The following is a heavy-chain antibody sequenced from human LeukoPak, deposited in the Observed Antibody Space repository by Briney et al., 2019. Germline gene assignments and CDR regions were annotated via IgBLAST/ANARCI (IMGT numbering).Heavy chain of an antibody. CDR2: INHSGST. J-gene: IGHJ4*02. CDR1: GGSFSGYY. D-gene: IGHD5-12*01. V-gene: IGHV4-34*01. CDR3: ARKGRPSRGSFDY. Sequence: SETLSLTCAVYGGSFSGYYWSWIRQPPGKGLEWIGEINHSGSTNYNPSLKSRVTISVDTSKNQFSLKLSSVTAADTAVYYCARKGRPSRGSFDYWGQGTLVTVSS.